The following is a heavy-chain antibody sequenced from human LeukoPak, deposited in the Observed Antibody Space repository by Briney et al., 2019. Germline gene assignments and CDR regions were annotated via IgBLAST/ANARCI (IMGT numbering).Heavy chain of an antibody. Sequence: PSETLSLTCAVYGGSFSGYYWIWIRRPPGKGLEWIGEINHSGSTNYNPSLKSRVTISVDTSKNQFSLKLSSVTAADTAVYYCARERILVNYYYYGMDVWGQGTTVTVSS. D-gene: IGHD3-9*01. V-gene: IGHV4-34*01. CDR3: ARERILVNYYYYGMDV. J-gene: IGHJ6*02. CDR1: GGSFSGYY. CDR2: INHSGST.